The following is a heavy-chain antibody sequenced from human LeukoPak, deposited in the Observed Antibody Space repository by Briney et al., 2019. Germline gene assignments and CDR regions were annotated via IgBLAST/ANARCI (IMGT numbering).Heavy chain of an antibody. Sequence: GGSLRLSCVASGFTFRGSAMSWVRQAPGKGLDWVSLISYDGNNAYYADSVRGRLTISRDNSKDTLYLEMNSLRAEDTAIYYCARDIQLSTWGLGTMVTVSS. V-gene: IGHV3-23*01. D-gene: IGHD5-24*01. CDR3: ARDIQLST. J-gene: IGHJ3*01. CDR1: GFTFRGSA. CDR2: ISYDGNNA.